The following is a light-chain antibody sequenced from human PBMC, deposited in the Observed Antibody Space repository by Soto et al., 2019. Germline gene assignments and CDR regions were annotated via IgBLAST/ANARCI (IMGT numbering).Light chain of an antibody. CDR3: QQRSDWPLT. CDR1: QSISSW. J-gene: IGKJ4*01. Sequence: DIKMTQSPSTLSASVGDRVTITSRASQSISSWLAWYQQKPGKAPKLLIYAASTLQSGVPSRFSGSGSGTEFTLTISSLEPEDFAVYYCQQRSDWPLTFGGGTKVDIK. V-gene: IGKV1-5*01. CDR2: AAS.